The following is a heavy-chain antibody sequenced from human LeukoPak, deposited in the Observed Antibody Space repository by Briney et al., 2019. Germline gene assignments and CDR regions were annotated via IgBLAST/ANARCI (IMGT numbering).Heavy chain of an antibody. CDR3: ARFWGNFWSGYCNY. CDR1: GFTVSSNY. D-gene: IGHD3-3*01. V-gene: IGHV3-53*01. J-gene: IGHJ4*02. CDR2: IYSGGST. Sequence: GGSLRLSCAASGFTVSSNYMSWVRQAPGKGLEWVSVIYSGGSTYYADSVKGRFTISRDNSKDTLYLQMNSLRAEDTALYYCARFWGNFWSGYCNYWGQGTLVTVSS.